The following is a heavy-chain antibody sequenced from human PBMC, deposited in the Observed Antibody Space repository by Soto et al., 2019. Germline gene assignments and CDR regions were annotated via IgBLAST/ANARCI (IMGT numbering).Heavy chain of an antibody. CDR3: AREEGADGAFDI. CDR1: GGSISSGDYY. Sequence: SETLSLTXTVSGGSISSGDYYWSWIRQPPGKGLEWIGYIYYSGSTYYNPSLKSRVTISVDTSKNQFSLKLSSVTAADTAVYYCAREEGADGAFDIWGQGAMVTVSS. CDR2: IYYSGST. V-gene: IGHV4-30-4*01. J-gene: IGHJ3*02.